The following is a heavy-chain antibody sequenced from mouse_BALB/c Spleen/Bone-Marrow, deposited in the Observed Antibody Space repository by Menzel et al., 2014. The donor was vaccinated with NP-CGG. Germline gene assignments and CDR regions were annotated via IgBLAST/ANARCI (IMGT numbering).Heavy chain of an antibody. CDR3: ARWEYYAMDY. V-gene: IGHV14-3*02. J-gene: IGHJ4*01. D-gene: IGHD4-1*01. Sequence: VQLQQSGAELVKPGASVKLSCTASGFNIKDTYMHWVKQRPEQGLEWIGRIDPANGNTKYDPKFQGKATITADTSSNAAYLQLSSLTSEDTAVYYCARWEYYAMDYWGQGTSVTVSS. CDR1: GFNIKDTY. CDR2: IDPANGNT.